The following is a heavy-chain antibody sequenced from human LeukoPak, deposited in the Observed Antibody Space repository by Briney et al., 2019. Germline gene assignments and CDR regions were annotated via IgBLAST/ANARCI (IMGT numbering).Heavy chain of an antibody. CDR3: ARGPGSSGGAYVGDY. J-gene: IGHJ4*01. CDR2: INGDGSWT. V-gene: IGHV3-74*01. CDR1: GNYW. D-gene: IGHD3-22*01. Sequence: GGSLRLSCAASGNYWMHWVRQAPGKGLVWVSHINGDGSWTTYADSVKGRFTISRDNAKSILYLQMNSLRAEDTAVYYCARGPGSSGGAYVGDYWGHGTLVTVSS.